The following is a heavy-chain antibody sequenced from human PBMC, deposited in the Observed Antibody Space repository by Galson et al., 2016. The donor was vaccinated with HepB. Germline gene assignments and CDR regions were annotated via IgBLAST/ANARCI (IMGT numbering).Heavy chain of an antibody. CDR3: ARDSAAAGTEWFDP. Sequence: SLRLSCAASGFTFSSDWMYWVRQAPGKGLAWVSRINSDGSRTNYADSVKGRFTISRDNAKNTLYLQMNSLRAEDTAVYYCARDSAAAGTEWFDPWGQGTLVTVSS. CDR2: INSDGSRT. D-gene: IGHD6-13*01. J-gene: IGHJ5*02. V-gene: IGHV3-74*01. CDR1: GFTFSSDW.